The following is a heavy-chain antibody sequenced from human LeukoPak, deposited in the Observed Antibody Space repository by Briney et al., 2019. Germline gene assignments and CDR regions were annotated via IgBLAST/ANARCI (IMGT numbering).Heavy chain of an antibody. CDR2: ISFDGSDK. D-gene: IGHD5-18*01. CDR3: AEDQRWLDHFDY. Sequence: GSLRLSCAASGFTFSSYGMHWVRQAPGKGLEWVAVISFDGSDKYYADSVKGRFTISRDNSMNTLYLQMNSLRAEDTAVYYCAEDQRWLDHFDYWGQGTLVTVSS. V-gene: IGHV3-30*18. CDR1: GFTFSSYG. J-gene: IGHJ4*02.